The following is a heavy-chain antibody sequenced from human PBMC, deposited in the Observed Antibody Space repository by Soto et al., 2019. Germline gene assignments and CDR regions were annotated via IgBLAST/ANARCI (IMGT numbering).Heavy chain of an antibody. CDR3: AKGRYFESSGGCANL. V-gene: IGHV3-23*01. D-gene: IGHD3-9*01. CDR1: GFRFNSHA. J-gene: IGHJ5*02. CDR2: ISGSGYKT. Sequence: EVQLLESGGGFLQPGGSQRLSCVASGFRFNSHAMSWVRQTPDKGLEWVAAISGSGYKTDYAQSVQGRFTISRDNSKSTVFLQMNSLRAEDSAIYYCAKGRYFESSGGCANLWGQGTLVTVSS.